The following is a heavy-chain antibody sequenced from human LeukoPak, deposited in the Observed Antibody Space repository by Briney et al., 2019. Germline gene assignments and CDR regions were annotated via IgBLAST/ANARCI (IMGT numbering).Heavy chain of an antibody. CDR3: ARTQRGYSYGFSFDY. J-gene: IGHJ4*02. V-gene: IGHV4-34*01. D-gene: IGHD5-18*01. CDR1: GGSFSGYY. CDR2: INHSGST. Sequence: KASETLSLTCAVYGGSFSGYYWSWIRQPPGKGLEWIGEINHSGSTNYNPSLKSRVTISVDTSKNQFSLKLSSVTAADTAVYYCARTQRGYSYGFSFDYWGQGTLVTVSS.